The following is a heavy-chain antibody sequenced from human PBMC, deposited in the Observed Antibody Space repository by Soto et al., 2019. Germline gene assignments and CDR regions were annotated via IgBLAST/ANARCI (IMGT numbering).Heavy chain of an antibody. Sequence: GGSLRLSCAASGFTFSSYSMNWVRQAPGKGLEWVSSISSSSSYIYYADSVKGQFTISRDNAKNSLYLQMNSLRAEDTAVYYCARDLAAAGTRGFFPEPIFDYWGQGTLVTVSS. CDR2: ISSSSSYI. CDR1: GFTFSSYS. V-gene: IGHV3-21*01. D-gene: IGHD6-13*01. J-gene: IGHJ4*02. CDR3: ARDLAAAGTRGFFPEPIFDY.